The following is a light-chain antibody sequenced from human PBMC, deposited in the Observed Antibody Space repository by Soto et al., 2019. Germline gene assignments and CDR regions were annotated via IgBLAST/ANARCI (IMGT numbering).Light chain of an antibody. V-gene: IGLV1-44*01. Sequence: QSVVTQPPSASLTPGQRVTISCSGSSSNIESNTVTWYQQLPGTAPKLVIYSNYDRPSGVPDRFSGSTSGTSASLVIRGLQSEDEADYYCAAWDDILNGYVFGGGTKVTVL. CDR1: SSNIESNT. CDR2: SNY. CDR3: AAWDDILNGYV. J-gene: IGLJ1*01.